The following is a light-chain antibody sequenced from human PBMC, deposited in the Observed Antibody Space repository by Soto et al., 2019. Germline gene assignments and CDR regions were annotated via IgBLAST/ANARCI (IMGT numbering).Light chain of an antibody. CDR2: GAS. J-gene: IGKJ4*01. CDR3: QQRSIWPLT. V-gene: IGKV3D-20*02. CDR1: QRVSSNY. Sequence: ENVLTQSPGTLCLSPGERATLSCRANQRVSSNYLAWYQQMPGQAPRLLIHGASTRVSGVPDRFSGSGYGTDFTLTISNLEPEDSAVYYCQQRSIWPLTFGGGTKVDIK.